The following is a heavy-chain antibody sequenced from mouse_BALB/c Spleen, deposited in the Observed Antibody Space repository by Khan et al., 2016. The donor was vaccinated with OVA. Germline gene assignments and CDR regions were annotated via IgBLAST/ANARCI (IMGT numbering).Heavy chain of an antibody. Sequence: VQLKQSGPELVKPGASVKMSCKASGYTFTSYDMYWVKQKPGQGLEWIGYINPYNDYTKFNEKFKGKATLTSDKSSSTAYMALSSLTSEDSAVYYCARGGLGLQTWFDYWGQGTLVTVSA. CDR3: ARGGLGLQTWFDY. D-gene: IGHD3-1*01. CDR2: INPYNDYT. CDR1: GYTFTSYD. V-gene: IGHV1S136*01. J-gene: IGHJ3*01.